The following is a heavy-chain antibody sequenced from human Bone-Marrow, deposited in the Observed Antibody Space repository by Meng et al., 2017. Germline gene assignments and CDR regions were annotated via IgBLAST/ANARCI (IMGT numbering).Heavy chain of an antibody. V-gene: IGHV3-30*04. CDR1: GFTFSSYA. CDR2: ISYDGRNK. D-gene: IGHD6-13*01. J-gene: IGHJ4*02. Sequence: GESLKISCAASGFTFSSYAMHWVRQAPGKGLEWVAVISYDGRNKYYADSVKGRFTISRDNSKNTLYLQMNSLRAEDTAVYYCARVPALRSWSDYWGQGTLVTVSS. CDR3: ARVPALRSWSDY.